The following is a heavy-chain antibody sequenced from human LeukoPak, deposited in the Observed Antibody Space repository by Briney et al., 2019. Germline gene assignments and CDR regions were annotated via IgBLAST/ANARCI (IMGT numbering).Heavy chain of an antibody. CDR3: ARHGERVYHDSSQDALDI. V-gene: IGHV4-39*01. CDR2: IYYSGST. J-gene: IGHJ3*02. CDR1: GGSISSSSYY. D-gene: IGHD6-19*01. Sequence: SETLSLTCTVSGGSISSSSYYWGWIRQPPGKGLEWIGSIYYSGSTYYNPSLKSRVTISVDTAKNQFSLKLSSVTAADTAVYYCARHGERVYHDSSQDALDIWGLGTMVTVSS.